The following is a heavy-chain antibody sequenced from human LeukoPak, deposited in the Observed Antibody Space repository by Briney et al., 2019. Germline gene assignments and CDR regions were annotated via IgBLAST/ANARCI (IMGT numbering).Heavy chain of an antibody. D-gene: IGHD1-26*01. CDR3: ARGKAELVFDY. V-gene: IGHV3-66*01. CDR1: GFTVSSNY. J-gene: IGHJ4*02. CDR2: IYSGGST. Sequence: PGGSLRLSCAASGFTVSSNYMSWVRQAPGKGLEWVSVIYSGGSTYYADSVKGRFTISRDNSKNTLYLQMNSLRAEDTAVYYCARGKAELVFDYWGQGTLVTVSS.